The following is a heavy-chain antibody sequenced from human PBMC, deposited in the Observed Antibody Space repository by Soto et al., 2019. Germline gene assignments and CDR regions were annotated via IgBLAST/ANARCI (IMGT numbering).Heavy chain of an antibody. CDR2: ISSSGSTI. J-gene: IGHJ5*02. Sequence: PVGSLRLSCAASGFTFSDYYMGWIRQAPGKGLEWVSYISSSGSTIYYADSVKGRFTISRDNAKNSLYLQMNSLRAEDTAVYYCARDPKVTMVRGVNNWFDPWGQGTLVTVSS. D-gene: IGHD3-10*01. CDR3: ARDPKVTMVRGVNNWFDP. V-gene: IGHV3-11*01. CDR1: GFTFSDYY.